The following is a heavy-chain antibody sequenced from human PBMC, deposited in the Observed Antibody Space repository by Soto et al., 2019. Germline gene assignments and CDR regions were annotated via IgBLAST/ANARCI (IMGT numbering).Heavy chain of an antibody. D-gene: IGHD3-10*01. J-gene: IGHJ5*02. V-gene: IGHV4-59*01. CDR2: IYYSGST. Sequence: SETLSLTCTVSGGSISSYYWSWIRQPPGKGLEWIGYIYYSGSTNYNPSLKSRVTISVDTSKNQFSLKLSSVTAADTAVYYCARGKLLSLDTPNWFDPWGQGTLVTVSS. CDR3: ARGKLLSLDTPNWFDP. CDR1: GGSISSYY.